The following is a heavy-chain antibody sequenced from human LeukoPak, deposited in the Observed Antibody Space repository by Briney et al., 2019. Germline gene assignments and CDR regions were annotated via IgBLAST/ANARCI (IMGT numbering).Heavy chain of an antibody. D-gene: IGHD2-2*01. V-gene: IGHV3-30-3*01. CDR2: ISYDGSNK. J-gene: IGHJ6*03. Sequence: GRSLRLSCAASGFTFSSYAMHRVRQAPGKGLEWVAVISYDGSNKYYADSVKGRFTISRDNSKNTLYLQMNSLRAEDTAVYYCARDGNIVVVPPSDYYYYYMDVWGKGTTVTVSS. CDR1: GFTFSSYA. CDR3: ARDGNIVVVPPSDYYYYYMDV.